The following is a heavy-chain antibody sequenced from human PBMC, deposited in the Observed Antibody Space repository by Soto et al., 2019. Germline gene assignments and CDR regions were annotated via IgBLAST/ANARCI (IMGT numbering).Heavy chain of an antibody. V-gene: IGHV4-59*01. CDR1: GGSITSYY. CDR2: IYYSGST. J-gene: IGHJ4*02. D-gene: IGHD6-19*01. CDR3: AKVGSGWTGGTDY. Sequence: QVRLQESGPGLVKPSETLSLTCTVSGGSITSYYWSWIRQPPGKGLEWIGHIYYSGSTNYNPSLKSRVTISVDTSKNQFSLRLSSVTAADTAVYYCAKVGSGWTGGTDYWGQGTLVTVSS.